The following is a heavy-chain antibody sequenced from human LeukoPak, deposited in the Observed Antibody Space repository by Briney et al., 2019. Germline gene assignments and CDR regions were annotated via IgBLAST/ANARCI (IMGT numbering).Heavy chain of an antibody. CDR1: GFTFSNYW. Sequence: GGSLRLSCAASGFTFSNYWMHWVRQAPGKGLVWVSRINGDGSSTFYADSVKGRFSISRDNAKNTLYLQMDSLRAEDTAVYYCARLAYHGMDVWGQGTTVTVSS. CDR2: INGDGSST. D-gene: IGHD2-15*01. J-gene: IGHJ6*02. V-gene: IGHV3-74*01. CDR3: ARLAYHGMDV.